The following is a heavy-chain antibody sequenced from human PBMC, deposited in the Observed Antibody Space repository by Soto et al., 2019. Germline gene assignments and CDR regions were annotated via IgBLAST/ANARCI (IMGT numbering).Heavy chain of an antibody. V-gene: IGHV1-69*01. Sequence: QVQLVQSGAEVKKPGSSVKVSCKASGGTSSSYAFSWVRQAPGQGLQWMGGIIPAFGTVNYAQKFQGRVTITADESTSTAYMEVRSLTSEDTAVYYCARTYSGHDLLQYWGQGTLVTVSS. CDR3: ARTYSGHDLLQY. D-gene: IGHD5-12*01. J-gene: IGHJ4*02. CDR2: IIPAFGTV. CDR1: GGTSSSYA.